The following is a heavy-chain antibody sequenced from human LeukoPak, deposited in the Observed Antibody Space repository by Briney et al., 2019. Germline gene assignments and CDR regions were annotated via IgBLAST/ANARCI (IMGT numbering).Heavy chain of an antibody. D-gene: IGHD3-22*01. V-gene: IGHV3-9*01. Sequence: GGSLRLSCAASGFTFDDYAMHWVRQAPGKGLEWASGISWNSGSIGYADSVKGRFAISRDNAKNSLYLQMNSLRAEDTALYYCAKDYYDSSGYYFDYWGQGTLVTVSS. CDR1: GFTFDDYA. CDR2: ISWNSGSI. CDR3: AKDYYDSSGYYFDY. J-gene: IGHJ4*02.